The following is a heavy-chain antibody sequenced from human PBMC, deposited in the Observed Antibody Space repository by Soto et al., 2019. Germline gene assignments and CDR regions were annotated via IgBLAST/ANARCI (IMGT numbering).Heavy chain of an antibody. J-gene: IGHJ4*02. CDR3: ARPLAVAAPPPDY. D-gene: IGHD6-19*01. V-gene: IGHV3-21*01. CDR1: GFTFSSYA. CDR2: ISSSSSYI. Sequence: GGSLRLSCAASGFTFSSYAMSWVRQAPGKGLEWVSSISSSSSYIYYADSVKGRFTISRDNAKNSLYLQMNSLRAEDTAVYYCARPLAVAAPPPDYWGQGTLVTVSS.